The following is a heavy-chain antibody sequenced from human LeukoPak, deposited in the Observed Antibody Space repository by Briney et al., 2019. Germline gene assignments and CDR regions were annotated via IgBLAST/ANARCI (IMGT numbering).Heavy chain of an antibody. CDR3: ARAVEGGYYDSSGYSSWSDP. D-gene: IGHD3-22*01. Sequence: ASVKVSCKASGYTFTGYYMHWVRQAPGQGLEWMGWINPNSGGTNYAQKFQGRVTMTRDTSISTAYMELSRLRSDDTAVYYCARAVEGGYYDSSGYSSWSDPWGQGTLVTVSS. V-gene: IGHV1-2*02. J-gene: IGHJ5*02. CDR2: INPNSGGT. CDR1: GYTFTGYY.